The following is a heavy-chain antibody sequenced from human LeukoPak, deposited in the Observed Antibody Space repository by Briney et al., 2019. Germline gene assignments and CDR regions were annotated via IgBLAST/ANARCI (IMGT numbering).Heavy chain of an antibody. CDR3: ARDRLSGDGYYYYYMDV. V-gene: IGHV4-4*07. D-gene: IGHD4-17*01. CDR2: IYAAET. CDR1: GASISDYY. J-gene: IGHJ6*03. Sequence: PSETLSLTCNVSGASISDYYWSWIRQSAGKGLEWIGRIYAAETDFNPSLKSRLTMSIDTSKNQFSLKLSSVTAADTAVYYCARDRLSGDGYYYYYMDVWGKGTTVTISS.